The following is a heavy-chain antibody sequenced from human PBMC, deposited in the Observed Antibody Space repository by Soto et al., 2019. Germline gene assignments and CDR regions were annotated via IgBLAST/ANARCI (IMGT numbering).Heavy chain of an antibody. J-gene: IGHJ4*02. CDR2: IYYSGST. D-gene: IGHD3-9*01. Sequence: QVQLQESGPGLVKPSQTLSFTCTVSGGSISSGDYYWSWIRQPPGKGLEWIGYIYYSGSTYYNPSLKSRVTISVDTSKNQFSLKLSSVTAADTAVYYCAREWYYDILTGYYKRGYFDYWGQGTLVTVSS. CDR1: GGSISSGDYY. CDR3: AREWYYDILTGYYKRGYFDY. V-gene: IGHV4-30-4*01.